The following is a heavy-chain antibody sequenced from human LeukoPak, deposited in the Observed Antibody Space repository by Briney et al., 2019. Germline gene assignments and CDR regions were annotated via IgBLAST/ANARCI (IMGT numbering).Heavy chain of an antibody. Sequence: GGSLRLSCAASGFTFSDDYMSGIRQAPGKGVEGVSYISSSGRSIYYGDSVKGRFTISRDNAKNSLYLQMNSLRADDTAMYYCARLKYTSSWHYFFDDWGQGTLVTVSS. CDR2: ISSSGRSI. J-gene: IGHJ4*02. CDR3: ARLKYTSSWHYFFDD. V-gene: IGHV3-11*04. D-gene: IGHD6-13*01. CDR1: GFTFSDDY.